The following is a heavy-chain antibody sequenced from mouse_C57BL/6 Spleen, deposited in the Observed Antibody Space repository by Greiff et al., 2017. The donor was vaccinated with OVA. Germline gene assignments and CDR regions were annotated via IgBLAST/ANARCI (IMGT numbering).Heavy chain of an antibody. V-gene: IGHV1-82*01. Sequence: VKLQESGPELVKPGASVKISCKASGYAFSSSWMNWVKQRPGKGLEWIGRIYPGDGDTNYNGKFKGKATLTADKSSSTAYMQLSSLTSEDSAVYFCARSDYDSAWFAYWGQGTLVTVSA. CDR2: IYPGDGDT. J-gene: IGHJ3*01. CDR1: GYAFSSSW. D-gene: IGHD2-4*01. CDR3: ARSDYDSAWFAY.